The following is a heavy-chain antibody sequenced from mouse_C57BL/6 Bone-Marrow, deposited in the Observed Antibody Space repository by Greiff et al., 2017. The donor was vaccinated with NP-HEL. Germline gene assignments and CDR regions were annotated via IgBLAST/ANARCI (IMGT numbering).Heavy chain of an antibody. D-gene: IGHD1-1*01. Sequence: QVQLQQPGAELVKPGASVKVSCKASGYTFTSYWMHWVKQRPGQGLEWIGRIHPSDSDTNSNQKFKGKATLTVDKSSSTAYMQLSSLTSEDSAVYYCATESPLFITTRDWYFDVWGTGTTVTVSS. CDR2: IHPSDSDT. CDR1: GYTFTSYW. J-gene: IGHJ1*03. CDR3: ATESPLFITTRDWYFDV. V-gene: IGHV1-74*01.